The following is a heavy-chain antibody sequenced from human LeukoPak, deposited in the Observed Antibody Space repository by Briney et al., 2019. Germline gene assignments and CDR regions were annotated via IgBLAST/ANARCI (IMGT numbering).Heavy chain of an antibody. J-gene: IGHJ4*02. V-gene: IGHV6-1*01. CDR3: ASEKYSSGWYYFDY. CDR1: GDSVSSNSAA. CDR2: TYYRSKWYN. D-gene: IGHD6-19*01. Sequence: PSQTLSLTCAISGDSVSSNSAAWNWIRQSPSRGLEWLGRTYYRSKWYNDYAVSVKSRITINPDTSKNQFSLQLNSLTPEDTAVYYCASEKYSSGWYYFDYWGQGTLVTVSS.